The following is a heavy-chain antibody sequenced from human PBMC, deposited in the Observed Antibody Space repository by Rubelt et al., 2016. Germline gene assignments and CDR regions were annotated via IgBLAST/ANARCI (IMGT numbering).Heavy chain of an antibody. Sequence: EVQLVASGGGLVQPGGSLRLSCAASGFPFSSYEMNWVRQAPGKGLEWVSYISRSGSTIYYADSVKGRFTISRDNAKNSLYLQMNGLRAEDTAVYYCARSDIVATITDYWGQGTLVTVSS. CDR1: GFPFSSYE. V-gene: IGHV3-48*03. CDR2: ISRSGSTI. J-gene: IGHJ4*02. CDR3: ARSDIVATITDY. D-gene: IGHD5-12*01.